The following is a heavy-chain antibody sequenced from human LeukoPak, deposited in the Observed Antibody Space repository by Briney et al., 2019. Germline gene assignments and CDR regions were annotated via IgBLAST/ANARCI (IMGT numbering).Heavy chain of an antibody. CDR1: GFTVSSDY. Sequence: GGSLRLSCAASGFTVSSDYMGWVRQAPEKGLEWVSLISSGGSTYYADSLKGRFTISRDNSKNTLYLQMNSLRAEDTAVYYCAKPAGYSSGWYVGYFDYWGQGTLVTVSS. CDR3: AKPAGYSSGWYVGYFDY. J-gene: IGHJ4*02. CDR2: ISSGGST. D-gene: IGHD6-19*01. V-gene: IGHV3-66*04.